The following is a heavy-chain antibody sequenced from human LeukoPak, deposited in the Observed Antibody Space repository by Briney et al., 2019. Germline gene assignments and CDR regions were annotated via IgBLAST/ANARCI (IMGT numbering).Heavy chain of an antibody. CDR1: GFTFSNFA. Sequence: PGGSLRLSCAASGFTFSNFAIHWVRQAPGKGLEFVSAISSSGDSTFYANSVKGRFTISRDNSKNTMYLQMGSLRPEDMAVYYCARGGEFSSSPFDFWGQGTLVTVSS. V-gene: IGHV3-64*01. J-gene: IGHJ5*01. CDR2: ISSSGDST. CDR3: ARGGEFSSSPFDF. D-gene: IGHD6-6*01.